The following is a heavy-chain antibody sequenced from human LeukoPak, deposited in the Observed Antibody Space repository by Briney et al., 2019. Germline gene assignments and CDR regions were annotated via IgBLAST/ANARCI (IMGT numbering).Heavy chain of an antibody. CDR3: ARGSSSWYVFDP. V-gene: IGHV1-69*15. CDR2: IIPIFGTA. J-gene: IGHJ5*02. D-gene: IGHD6-13*01. CDR1: GGTFSSYA. Sequence: SVKVSCXASGGTFSSYAISWVRQAPGQGLEWMGRIIPIFGTANYAQKFQGRVTITADESTSTAYMELSSLRSEDTAVYYCARGSSSWYVFDPWGQGTLVTVSS.